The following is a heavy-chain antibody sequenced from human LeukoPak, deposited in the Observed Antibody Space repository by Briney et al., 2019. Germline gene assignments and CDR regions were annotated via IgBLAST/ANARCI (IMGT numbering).Heavy chain of an antibody. D-gene: IGHD3-10*01. Sequence: GGSLRLSCAASGFTFSSYWMSWVRQAPGKGLERVANIKQDGSEKYYVDSVEGRFTISRDNAKNSLYLQMNSLRAEDTAVYYCAREGAYGSGSYSDYFDYWGQGTLVTVSS. CDR1: GFTFSSYW. CDR2: IKQDGSEK. J-gene: IGHJ4*02. V-gene: IGHV3-7*01. CDR3: AREGAYGSGSYSDYFDY.